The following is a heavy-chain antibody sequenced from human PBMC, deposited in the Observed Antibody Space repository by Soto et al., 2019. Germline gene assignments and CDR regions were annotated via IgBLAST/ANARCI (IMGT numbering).Heavy chain of an antibody. J-gene: IGHJ6*02. Sequence: QVQLVESGGGVVQPGRSLRLSCAASGFTFSSYGMHWVRQAPGKGLEWVAVIWYDGSNKYYADSVKGRFTISRDNSKNTLYLQMNSLRAEDTAVYYWARDKRKAYYYGIDVWGQGTTVTVSS. CDR1: GFTFSSYG. CDR3: ARDKRKAYYYGIDV. CDR2: IWYDGSNK. V-gene: IGHV3-33*01.